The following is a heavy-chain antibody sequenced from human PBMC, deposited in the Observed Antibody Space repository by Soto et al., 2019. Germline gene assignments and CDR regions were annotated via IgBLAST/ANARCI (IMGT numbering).Heavy chain of an antibody. CDR3: AKDWETTSYYYYMDV. CDR1: GFTFSRYA. J-gene: IGHJ6*03. Sequence: PGGSLRLSCAASGFTFSRYAMTWVRQAPGKGLQWVSTISGSDGSTYYADSVKGRFTISRDNSKSTLYLQMNNLSAEDTAVYYCAKDWETTSYYYYMDVWGKGTTVTVSS. V-gene: IGHV3-23*01. CDR2: ISGSDGST. D-gene: IGHD1-7*01.